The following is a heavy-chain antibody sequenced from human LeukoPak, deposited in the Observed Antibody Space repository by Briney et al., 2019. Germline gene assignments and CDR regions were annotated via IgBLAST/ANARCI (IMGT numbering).Heavy chain of an antibody. CDR3: ARDAFAYCGGDCYYYFDY. CDR2: INPNSGGT. J-gene: IGHJ4*02. Sequence: ASVKVSCKASGYTFTGYYMHWVRQAPGQGLEWMGWINPNSGGTNYAQKFQGRVTMTRDTSISTAYTELSRLRSDDTAVYYCARDAFAYCGGDCYYYFDYWGQGTLVTVSS. CDR1: GYTFTGYY. V-gene: IGHV1-2*02. D-gene: IGHD2-21*02.